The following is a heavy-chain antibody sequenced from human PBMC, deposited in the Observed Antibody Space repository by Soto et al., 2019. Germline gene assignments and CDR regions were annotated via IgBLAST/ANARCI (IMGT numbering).Heavy chain of an antibody. CDR1: GGSFDITSSY. D-gene: IGHD1-1*01. CDR3: ATIPIVGTKPYYFNS. V-gene: IGHV4-39*01. J-gene: IGHJ4*02. Sequence: SETLSLTCTVSGGSFDITSSYWAWVRQPPGKGLEWIAYIYYSDSTYYNPSLKSRITISVDTSTNQLSLRLSSVTAADTAVYYCATIPIVGTKPYYFNSWGQGTLVTVSS. CDR2: IYYSDST.